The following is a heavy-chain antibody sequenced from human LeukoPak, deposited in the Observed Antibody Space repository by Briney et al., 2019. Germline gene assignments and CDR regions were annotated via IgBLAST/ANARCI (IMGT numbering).Heavy chain of an antibody. CDR2: INKSWST. V-gene: IGHV4-4*07. CDR3: ARVRDSSGYYLGAFDV. CDR1: NGSISSHF. Sequence: PSETLSLTCTVSNGSISSHFWSWIRQPAGKGLEWVGHINKSWSTNYNPSLKGPVTMSVDMFKNQFSLTLSSVTAADTELYYCARVRDSSGYYLGAFDVWGQGTMVTVSS. J-gene: IGHJ3*01. D-gene: IGHD3-22*01.